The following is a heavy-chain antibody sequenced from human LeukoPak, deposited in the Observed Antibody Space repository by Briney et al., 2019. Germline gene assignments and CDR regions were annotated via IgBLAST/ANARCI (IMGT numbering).Heavy chain of an antibody. D-gene: IGHD3-10*01. J-gene: IGHJ6*02. CDR1: GYTFTSYD. Sequence: ASVKVSCKASGYTFTSYDINWVRQATGQGLEWMGWMNPNSGNTGYAQKFQGRVTMTRNTSISTAYMELSSLRSEDTAVYYCARAITMVRGVRNYGMDVWGQGTTVTVSS. CDR2: MNPNSGNT. CDR3: ARAITMVRGVRNYGMDV. V-gene: IGHV1-8*01.